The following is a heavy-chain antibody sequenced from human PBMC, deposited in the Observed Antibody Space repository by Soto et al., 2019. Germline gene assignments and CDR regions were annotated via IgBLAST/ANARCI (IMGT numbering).Heavy chain of an antibody. V-gene: IGHV3-48*01. D-gene: IGHD2-2*01. CDR1: GFTFSSYS. Sequence: GSLSLSCAASGFTFSSYSMNCVRQAPGKGLEWVSYISSSRSTIYYADSVKGRFTISRDNAKNSLYLQMNSLRAEDTAVYYCARDCPGSSTTCYGNEWFDSWGQGTLVTVSS. CDR2: ISSSRSTI. CDR3: ARDCPGSSTTCYGNEWFDS. J-gene: IGHJ5*01.